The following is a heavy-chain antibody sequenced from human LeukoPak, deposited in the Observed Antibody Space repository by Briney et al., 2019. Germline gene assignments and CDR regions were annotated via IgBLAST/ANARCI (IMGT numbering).Heavy chain of an antibody. CDR1: GLSFSNYW. Sequence: PGGSLRLSCVASGLSFSNYWMNWVRQAPGKGLEWVANIRPDGGEQFYVDSVKGRFTISRDSADNSLYLQLTSLRPEDTAVYYCAREHKTFDYWGQGILVTVSS. J-gene: IGHJ4*02. CDR2: IRPDGGEQ. V-gene: IGHV3-7*03. CDR3: AREHKTFDY.